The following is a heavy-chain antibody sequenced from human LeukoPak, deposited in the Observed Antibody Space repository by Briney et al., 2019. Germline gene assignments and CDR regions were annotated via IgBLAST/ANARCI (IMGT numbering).Heavy chain of an antibody. CDR3: ARAATGNYHFDS. J-gene: IGHJ4*02. CDR2: LYIRGST. D-gene: IGHD1-7*01. V-gene: IGHV4-61*02. Sequence: SPTLSLTFTFSGDSITNGSYYWSWLRQPAGKGLEWIGRLYIRGSTNYSPSLKSRVTISADRSKNQLSLSLRSVTAADTGVYFCARAATGNYHFDSWGQGTLVTVSS. CDR1: GDSITNGSYY.